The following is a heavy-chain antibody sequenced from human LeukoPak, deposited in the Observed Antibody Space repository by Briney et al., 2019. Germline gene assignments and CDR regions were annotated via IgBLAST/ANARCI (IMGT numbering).Heavy chain of an antibody. D-gene: IGHD3-10*01. J-gene: IGHJ5*02. V-gene: IGHV1-2*02. CDR3: ARGGSGSYFSWLDP. Sequence: GGSVRVSCKASGYTFTGYDIHWVRRAPGQGLECMGWINPNSVGTNYAQKFQGRFTMTRDTSISTAYMELSRLRSDDTAVYYCARGGSGSYFSWLDPWGQGTLVTVSS. CDR2: INPNSVGT. CDR1: GYTFTGYD.